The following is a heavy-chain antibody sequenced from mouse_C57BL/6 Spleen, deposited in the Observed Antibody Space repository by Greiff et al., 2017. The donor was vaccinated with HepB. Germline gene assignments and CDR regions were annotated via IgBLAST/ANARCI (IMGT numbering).Heavy chain of an antibody. CDR2: ISSGSSTI. V-gene: IGHV5-17*01. Sequence: EVQRVESGGGLVKPGGSLKLSCAASGFTFSDYGMHWVRQAPEKGLEWVAYISSGSSTIYYADTVKGRFTISRDNAKNTLFLQMTSLRSEDTAMYYCARTQLRLREYFDYWGQGTTLTVSS. J-gene: IGHJ2*01. D-gene: IGHD3-2*02. CDR3: ARTQLRLREYFDY. CDR1: GFTFSDYG.